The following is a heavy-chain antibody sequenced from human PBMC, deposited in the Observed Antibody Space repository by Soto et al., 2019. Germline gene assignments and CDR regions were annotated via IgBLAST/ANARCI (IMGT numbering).Heavy chain of an antibody. D-gene: IGHD2-21*01. CDR1: GFNFANYA. CDR3: AKDFIPRNSIYDPFDI. CDR2: VGGGGSDT. V-gene: IGHV3-23*01. J-gene: IGHJ3*02. Sequence: EGRLLESGGGLVQPGGSLEVSCRASGFNFANYAMSWVRQAPGKGPEWVSSVGGGGSDTKYADSVRGRFTISRDDSKNTLFLHMNGLRADDTAIYCCAKDFIPRNSIYDPFDIWGQGTTVTVSS.